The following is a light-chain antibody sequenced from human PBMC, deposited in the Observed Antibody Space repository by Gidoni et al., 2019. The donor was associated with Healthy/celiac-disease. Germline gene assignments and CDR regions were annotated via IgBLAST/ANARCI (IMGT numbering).Light chain of an antibody. J-gene: IGKJ1*01. CDR2: GAS. CDR3: QQYNSWPPWT. CDR1: QSVSSN. Sequence: EIVMMQSPATLSVSPGESATLSCRASQSVSSNLAWYQQKPGQAPRLLIYGASTRATGVPARFSGSGSGTEFTLTISSLQSEDFTVYYCQQYNSWPPWTFGQGTKVEIK. V-gene: IGKV3-15*01.